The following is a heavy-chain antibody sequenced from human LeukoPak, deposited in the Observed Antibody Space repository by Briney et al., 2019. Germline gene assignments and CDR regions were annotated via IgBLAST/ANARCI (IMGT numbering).Heavy chain of an antibody. CDR2: ISSSSSYI. J-gene: IGHJ4*02. D-gene: IGHD1-1*01. CDR3: ARDKLLEKDYFDY. V-gene: IGHV3-21*01. Sequence: PGGSLRLSCAASGFTFSSYSMNWVRQAPGKGLEWVSSISSSSSYIYYADSVKGRFTISRDNAKNSLYLQMNSLRAEDTAVYYCARDKLLEKDYFDYWGQGTLVTVSS. CDR1: GFTFSSYS.